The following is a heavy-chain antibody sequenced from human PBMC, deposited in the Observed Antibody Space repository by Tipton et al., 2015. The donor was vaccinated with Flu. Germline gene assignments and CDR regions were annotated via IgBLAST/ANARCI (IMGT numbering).Heavy chain of an antibody. D-gene: IGHD3-9*01. Sequence: SLRLSCAASGFTFSSYAMHWVRQAPGKGLEWVAGIWYDGSNKYYADSVKGRFTISRDNSKNTLYLQMNSLRAEDTAVYYCARGYDILTDGGGYFDYWGQGTLVTFSS. CDR1: GFTFSSYA. CDR2: IWYDGSNK. J-gene: IGHJ4*02. CDR3: ARGYDILTDGGGYFDY. V-gene: IGHV3-33*01.